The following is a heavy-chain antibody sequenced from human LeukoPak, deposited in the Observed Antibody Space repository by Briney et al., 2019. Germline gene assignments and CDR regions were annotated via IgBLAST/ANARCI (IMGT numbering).Heavy chain of an antibody. Sequence: GASVKVSCKVSGYTFTELCIYWVRQAPGKGLEWMATFDREDGGAIYAQRFQGRVTMTEDTSTDTAFLELTNLRSDDTAIYYCSAGRQYSLLDYWGQGTLVTVSS. D-gene: IGHD5-18*01. V-gene: IGHV1-24*01. CDR1: GYTFTELC. J-gene: IGHJ4*02. CDR3: SAGRQYSLLDY. CDR2: FDREDGGA.